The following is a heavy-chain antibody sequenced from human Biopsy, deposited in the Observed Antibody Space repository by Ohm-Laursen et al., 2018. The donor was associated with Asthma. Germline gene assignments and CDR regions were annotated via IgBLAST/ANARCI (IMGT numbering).Heavy chain of an antibody. CDR1: GFMFRSFG. J-gene: IGHJ3*01. V-gene: IGHV3-30*03. CDR2: ISYDGNHK. Sequence: SLRLSCAASGFMFRSFGMHWVRQAPGKGLEWVAVISYDGNHKFYEDSVKGRFTISRDNAKNSVYLRMNSLRAEDTAVYYCARKVAFDVWGQGTLVIVSS. CDR3: ARKVAFDV.